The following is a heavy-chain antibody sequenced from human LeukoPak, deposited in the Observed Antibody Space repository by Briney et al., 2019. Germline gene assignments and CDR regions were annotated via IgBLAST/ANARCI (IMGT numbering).Heavy chain of an antibody. CDR3: ARVCGDCHVGGAFDI. Sequence: GASVKVSCKASGGTFSSYTISWVRQAPGQGLEWMGRIIPILGIANYAQKFQGRVTITADKSTSTAYMELSNLRSEDTAVYYCARVCGDCHVGGAFDIWGQGTMVTVSS. CDR2: IIPILGIA. CDR1: GGTFSSYT. D-gene: IGHD2-21*01. V-gene: IGHV1-69*02. J-gene: IGHJ3*02.